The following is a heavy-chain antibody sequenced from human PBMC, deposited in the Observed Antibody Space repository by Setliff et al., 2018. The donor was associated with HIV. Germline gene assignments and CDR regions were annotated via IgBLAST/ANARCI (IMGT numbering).Heavy chain of an antibody. Sequence: PGGSLRLSCAASGFTFDDYVMHWVRQRPGEGLEWVSTSSWYGRDIYYADSVRGRFTFSRDNAKKSLHLQMNSLKLEDTAIYFCVKDASVSATNFYYFDVWGKGTTVTVSS. V-gene: IGHV3-9*01. CDR2: SSWYGRDI. CDR3: VKDASVSATNFYYFDV. CDR1: GFTFDDYV. J-gene: IGHJ6*03.